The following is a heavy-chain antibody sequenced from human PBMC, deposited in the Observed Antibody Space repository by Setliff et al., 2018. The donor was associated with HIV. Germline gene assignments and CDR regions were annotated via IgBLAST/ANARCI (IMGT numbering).Heavy chain of an antibody. J-gene: IGHJ4*02. CDR2: IAYSGTTMYT. V-gene: IGHV4-39*07. Sequence: SETLSLTCTVSGGSFIGSSFQSTWIRQTPGKGLGWIADIAYSGTTMYTNYNPSLESRVIVSEDTSRDQFFLKLTSVTADDTAIYYCARGPPFAYWGQGLLVTVSS. CDR1: GGSFIGSSFQ. CDR3: ARGPPFAY.